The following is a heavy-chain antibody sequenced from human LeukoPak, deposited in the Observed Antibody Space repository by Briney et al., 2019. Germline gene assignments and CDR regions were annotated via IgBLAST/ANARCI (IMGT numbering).Heavy chain of an antibody. CDR1: GFTFSSYA. CDR2: ISYDGTNK. V-gene: IGHV3-30*04. Sequence: GGSLRLSCAASGFTFSSYAMHWVRQAPGKGLEWVAVISYDGTNKHYADSVRGRFSISRDNSKNTLYLQMNSLRAEDTAIYYCAKGADYVWGSYRSFDNWFDPWGQGTLVTVSS. D-gene: IGHD3-16*02. CDR3: AKGADYVWGSYRSFDNWFDP. J-gene: IGHJ5*02.